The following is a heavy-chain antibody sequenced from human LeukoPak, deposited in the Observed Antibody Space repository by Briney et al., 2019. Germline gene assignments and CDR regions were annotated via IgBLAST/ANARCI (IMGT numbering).Heavy chain of an antibody. V-gene: IGHV4-34*01. CDR2: INHSGST. J-gene: IGHJ6*03. CDR3: AKKDYYYMDV. CDR1: GGSFSGYY. Sequence: SETLSLTCAVYGGSFSGYYWSWIRQPPGKGLEWIGEINHSGSTNYNPSLKSRVTISVDKSKNQFSLKLNSVTAADTAVYYCAKKDYYYMDVWGKGTTVTVSS.